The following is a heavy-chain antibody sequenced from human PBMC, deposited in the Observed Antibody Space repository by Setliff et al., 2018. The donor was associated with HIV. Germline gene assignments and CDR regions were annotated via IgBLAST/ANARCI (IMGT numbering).Heavy chain of an antibody. CDR2: IYYSGST. D-gene: IGHD3-22*01. J-gene: IGHJ4*02. V-gene: IGHV4-59*01. CDR3: AREATYYYDGSGYYY. CDR1: GGSISSYY. Sequence: SETLSLTCTVSGGSISSYYWSWIRQPPGKGLEWIGYIYYSGSTNYNPSLKSRITISVDTSKNQFSLKLSSVTAADTAVYYCAREATYYYDGSGYYYWGQGTLVTVSS.